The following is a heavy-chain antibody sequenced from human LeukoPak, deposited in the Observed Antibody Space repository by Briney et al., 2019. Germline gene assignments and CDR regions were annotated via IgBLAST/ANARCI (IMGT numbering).Heavy chain of an antibody. CDR3: ATRGYSYGYNY. Sequence: ASVKVSCKVSGYTFTDYYMHWVPQAPGKGLEWMGLIDPEDGETIYAEKFQGRVTITADTSTDTAYMELSSLRSEGTAVYYCATRGYSYGYNYWGQGTLVTVSS. V-gene: IGHV1-69-2*01. J-gene: IGHJ4*02. CDR2: IDPEDGET. D-gene: IGHD5-18*01. CDR1: GYTFTDYY.